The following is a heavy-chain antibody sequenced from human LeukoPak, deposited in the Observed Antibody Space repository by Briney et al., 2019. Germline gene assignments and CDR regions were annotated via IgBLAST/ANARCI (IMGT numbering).Heavy chain of an antibody. V-gene: IGHV4-30-4*08. CDR3: AREVGRQLYYFDY. CDR2: IYYSGST. CDR1: GGSISSSEYY. J-gene: IGHJ4*02. D-gene: IGHD5-18*01. Sequence: SQTLSLTCSVSGGSISSSEYYWSWIRQPPGKGLEWIGYIYYSGSTYYNPSLKSRVTISVDTSKNQFSLKLSSVTAADTAVYYCAREVGRQLYYFDYWGQGTLVTVSS.